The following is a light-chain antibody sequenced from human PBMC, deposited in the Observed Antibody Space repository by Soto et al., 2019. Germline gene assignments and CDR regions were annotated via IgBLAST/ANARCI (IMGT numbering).Light chain of an antibody. J-gene: IGLJ1*01. CDR2: NNN. CDR1: SSNIGTNT. CDR3: AAWDDSLNGYV. Sequence: QSVLTQPPSASGTPGQRVTISCSGSSSNIGTNTVNWYQQLPGTAPKLLIYNNNQRPSGVPDRSSGTKSGTSASLAISGLQSDIEADYYCAAWDDSLNGYVFGIGTRSPS. V-gene: IGLV1-44*01.